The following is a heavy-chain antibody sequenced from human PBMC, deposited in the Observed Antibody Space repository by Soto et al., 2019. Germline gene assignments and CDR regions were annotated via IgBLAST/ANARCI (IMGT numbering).Heavy chain of an antibody. D-gene: IGHD2-2*01. V-gene: IGHV3-21*01. CDR3: ARGDIVVVPAAPVNLDY. CDR1: GFTFSSYS. CDR2: ISSSSSYI. J-gene: IGHJ4*02. Sequence: AGGSLRLSCAASGFTFSSYSMNWVRQAPGKGLEWVSSISSSSSYIYYADSVKGRFTISRDNAKNSLYLQMNSLRAEDTAVYYCARGDIVVVPAAPVNLDYWGQGTLVTVSS.